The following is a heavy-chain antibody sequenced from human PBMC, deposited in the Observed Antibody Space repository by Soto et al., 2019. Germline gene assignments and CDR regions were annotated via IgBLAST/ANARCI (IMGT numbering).Heavy chain of an antibody. CDR2: INHSGST. CDR1: GGSLSGYY. Sequence: SETLSLTCAVYGGSLSGYYWSWIRQPPGKGLEWIGEINHSGSTNYNPSLKSRVTISVDTSKNQFSLKLSSVTAADTAVYYCARVKLSLWLQPKQFDYWGQGTLVTVSS. V-gene: IGHV4-34*01. J-gene: IGHJ4*02. D-gene: IGHD3-16*01. CDR3: ARVKLSLWLQPKQFDY.